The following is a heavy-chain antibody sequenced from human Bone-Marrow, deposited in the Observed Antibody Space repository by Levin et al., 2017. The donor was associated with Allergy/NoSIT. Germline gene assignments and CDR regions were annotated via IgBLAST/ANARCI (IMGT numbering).Heavy chain of an antibody. J-gene: IGHJ4*02. CDR3: ARERYYDILTGYYRGCYFDY. D-gene: IGHD3-9*01. CDR1: GGTFSSYA. Sequence: KISCKASGGTFSSYAISWVRQAPGQGLEWMGGIIPIFGTANYAQKFQGRVTITADESTSTAYMELSSLRSEDTAVYYCARERYYDILTGYYRGCYFDYWGQGTLVTVSS. V-gene: IGHV1-69*01. CDR2: IIPIFGTA.